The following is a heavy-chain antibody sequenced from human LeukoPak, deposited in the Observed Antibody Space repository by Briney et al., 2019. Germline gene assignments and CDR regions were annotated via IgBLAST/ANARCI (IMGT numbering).Heavy chain of an antibody. J-gene: IGHJ4*02. Sequence: PSETLSLTCTVSGGSISSSNYYWGCIRQPPGKGLEWIVSIYYSGSTYYNPSLKSRVTISVDTSKNQFSLKPSSVTAADTAVYYCARDGLGPDYGHYFDYWGQGTLVTVSS. V-gene: IGHV4-39*07. D-gene: IGHD4-17*01. CDR1: GGSISSSNYY. CDR2: IYYSGST. CDR3: ARDGLGPDYGHYFDY.